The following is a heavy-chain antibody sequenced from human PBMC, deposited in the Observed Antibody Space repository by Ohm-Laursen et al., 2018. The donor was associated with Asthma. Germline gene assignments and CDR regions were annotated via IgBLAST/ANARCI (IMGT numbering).Heavy chain of an antibody. CDR3: AKGPRGYSYGSKFDY. CDR2: ISEGGGNT. D-gene: IGHD5-18*01. J-gene: IGHJ4*02. CDR1: GFTFSTYW. V-gene: IGHV3-23*01. Sequence: SLRLSCAASGFTFSTYWMSWVRQAPGKGLEWVSAISEGGGNTNYADSVKGRFTISRDESKNTLYLQMNSLRAEDTAVYYCAKGPRGYSYGSKFDYWGQGTLVTVSS.